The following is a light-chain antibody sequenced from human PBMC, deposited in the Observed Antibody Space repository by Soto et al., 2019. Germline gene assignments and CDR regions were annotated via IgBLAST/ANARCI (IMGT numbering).Light chain of an antibody. CDR2: GAS. CDR3: QQWGSSSWT. CDR1: QSVSSTY. Sequence: EIVLTQSPGTLSLSPGERATLSCRASQSVSSTYLAWYQQKPGQAPRLLIYGASTRATGIPDRFSGSGSGTDFTLTISRLEPEDFVVYYCQQWGSSSWTFGQGTKVEIK. J-gene: IGKJ1*01. V-gene: IGKV3-20*01.